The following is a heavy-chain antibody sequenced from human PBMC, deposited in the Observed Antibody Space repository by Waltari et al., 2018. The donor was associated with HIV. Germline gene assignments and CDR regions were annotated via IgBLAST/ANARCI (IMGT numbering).Heavy chain of an antibody. J-gene: IGHJ6*02. CDR1: GFSFNDHQ. D-gene: IGHD3-10*01. CDR2: T. V-gene: IGHV3-11*01. CDR3: ARIFSAPIRSTWGGGPLRCPVLDV. Sequence: KVMQSGGGVVKPGRSLNLSCKPWGFSFNDHQLTWLRQLAGQGLQFTDDVASLRGRFSISRDNAHSSVNLEMRSLTVDDTATYYCARIFSAPIRSTWGGGPLRCPVLDVWGQGTTVIVSS.